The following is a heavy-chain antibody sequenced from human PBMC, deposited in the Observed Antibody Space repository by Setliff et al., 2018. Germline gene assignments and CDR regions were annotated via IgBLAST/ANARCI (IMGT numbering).Heavy chain of an antibody. CDR2: IYGGGYT. V-gene: IGHV3-53*05. Sequence: GGSLRLSCAASGFTVSSSYMSWVRQAPGKGLEWVSIIYGGGYTNHADSVKGRFTISRDNSKNTLYLQMNSLRSEDTAVYYRATDGVITMVRGVIITESLFDFDYWGQGTLVTVS. CDR1: GFTVSSSY. CDR3: ATDGVITMVRGVIITESLFDFDY. J-gene: IGHJ4*02. D-gene: IGHD3-10*01.